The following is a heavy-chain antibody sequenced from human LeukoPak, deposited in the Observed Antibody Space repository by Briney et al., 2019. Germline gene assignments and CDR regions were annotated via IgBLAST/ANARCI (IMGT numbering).Heavy chain of an antibody. D-gene: IGHD6-19*01. Sequence: PGGSLRLSCAASGFIFSDYDMHWVRQAPGKGLEWVAFMHYDRRTKYYADSVKGRFTIYRDNSRNTVYLDMNNLRGKDSAVYFCARDAEKSVAVAHLDYWGQGTLVTVAS. CDR3: ARDAEKSVAVAHLDY. J-gene: IGHJ4*02. CDR1: GFIFSDYD. CDR2: MHYDRRTK. V-gene: IGHV3-30*02.